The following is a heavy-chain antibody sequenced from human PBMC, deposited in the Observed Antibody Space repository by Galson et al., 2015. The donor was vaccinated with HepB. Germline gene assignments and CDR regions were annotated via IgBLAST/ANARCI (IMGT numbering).Heavy chain of an antibody. CDR3: ARRGTNDWYHYNGMDV. D-gene: IGHD1-7*01. CDR2: IYPGDSDT. Sequence: QSGAEVKKPGESLKISCKASGYSFITYWIGWVRQMPGKGLEWMGIIYPGDSDTRYSPSFQGQVTISADRSITTVYLQWTSLKTSDSATYYCARRGTNDWYHYNGMDVWGQGTAVTVSS. J-gene: IGHJ6*02. CDR1: GYSFITYW. V-gene: IGHV5-51*01.